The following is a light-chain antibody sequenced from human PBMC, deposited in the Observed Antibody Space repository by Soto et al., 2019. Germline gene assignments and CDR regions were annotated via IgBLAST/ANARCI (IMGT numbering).Light chain of an antibody. CDR3: SSYTASSTLWV. Sequence: QSALTQPASVSGSPGQSITISCTGTSSDVGGYNFVSWYQQHPGEAPKLMIFDVSNRPSGVSNRFSGSKSGNTASLTISGFQGEDEADYYCSSYTASSTLWVFGTGTKLTVL. CDR2: DVS. J-gene: IGLJ1*01. CDR1: SSDVGGYNF. V-gene: IGLV2-14*01.